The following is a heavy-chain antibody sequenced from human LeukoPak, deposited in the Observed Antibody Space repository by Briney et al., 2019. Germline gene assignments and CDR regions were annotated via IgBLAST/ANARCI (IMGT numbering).Heavy chain of an antibody. J-gene: IGHJ6*02. CDR3: ARDRYYYYYGMDV. Sequence: GASVKVSCKASGGTFSSYAISWVRQAPGQGLEWMGRIIPILGIANYAQKFQGWVTMTRDTSISTAYMELSRLRSDDTAVYYCARDRYYYYYGMDVWGQGTTVTVSS. CDR2: IIPILGIA. V-gene: IGHV1-69*04. CDR1: GGTFSSYA.